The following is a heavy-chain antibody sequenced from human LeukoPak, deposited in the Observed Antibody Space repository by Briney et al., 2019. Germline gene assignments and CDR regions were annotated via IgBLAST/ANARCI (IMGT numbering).Heavy chain of an antibody. CDR3: ARDLPTVVTPYYYYYMDV. J-gene: IGHJ6*03. CDR2: INPNSGGT. CDR1: GYTFTGYY. Sequence: ASVKVSCKASGYTFTGYYMYWVRQAPGQGLEWMGWINPNSGGTNYAQKFQGRVTMTRDTSISTAYMELSRLRSDDTAVYYCARDLPTVVTPYYYYYMDVWGKGTTVTVSS. D-gene: IGHD4-23*01. V-gene: IGHV1-2*02.